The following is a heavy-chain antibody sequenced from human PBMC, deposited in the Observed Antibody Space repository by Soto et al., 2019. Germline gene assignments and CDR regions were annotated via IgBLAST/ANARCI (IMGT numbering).Heavy chain of an antibody. CDR1: GFTFSSYE. J-gene: IGHJ4*02. CDR2: ISSSGSTI. D-gene: IGHD6-13*01. Sequence: GGSLRLSCAASGFTFSSYEMNWVRQAPGKGLEWVSYISSSGSTIYYADSVKGRFTISRDNAKDSLYLQMNSLRAEDTAVYYCARDGSGYSSSWPALDYWGQGTLVTVS. V-gene: IGHV3-48*03. CDR3: ARDGSGYSSSWPALDY.